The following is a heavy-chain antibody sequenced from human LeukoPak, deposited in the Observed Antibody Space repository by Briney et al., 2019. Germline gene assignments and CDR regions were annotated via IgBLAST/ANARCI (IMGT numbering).Heavy chain of an antibody. D-gene: IGHD3-3*01. Sequence: ASVKVSCKASGYTFTGYDMHWVRQAPGQGLEWMGWINPNSGGTNYAQKFQGRVTMTRDTSISTAYMELSRLRSDDTAVYFCARVSTDDSRVDYYGMDVWGQGTTVTVSS. J-gene: IGHJ6*02. V-gene: IGHV1-2*02. CDR3: ARVSTDDSRVDYYGMDV. CDR1: GYTFTGYD. CDR2: INPNSGGT.